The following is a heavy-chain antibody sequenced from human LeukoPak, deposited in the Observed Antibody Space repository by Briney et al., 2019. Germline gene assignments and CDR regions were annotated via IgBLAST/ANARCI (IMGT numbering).Heavy chain of an antibody. V-gene: IGHV3-30-3*01. J-gene: IGHJ4*02. D-gene: IGHD3-3*01. CDR1: GFTFSSYA. Sequence: GGSLRLSCAASGFTFSSYAMHWVRQAPGKGLEWVAVISYDGSNKYYADSVKGRFTISRDNAKNSLYLQMNSLRAEDTAVYYCARGSLDFWSGYTLDYWGQGTLVTVSS. CDR3: ARGSLDFWSGYTLDY. CDR2: ISYDGSNK.